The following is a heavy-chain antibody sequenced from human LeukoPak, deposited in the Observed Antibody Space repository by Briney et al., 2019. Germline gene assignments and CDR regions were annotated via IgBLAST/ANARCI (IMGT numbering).Heavy chain of an antibody. CDR3: ARDRGILTGCTGTNRHPFDY. CDR2: ISSSSSYI. D-gene: IGHD3-9*01. V-gene: IGHV3-21*01. Sequence: GGSLRLSCAASGFTFSNAWMSWVRQAPGKGLEWVSSISSSSSYIYYADSVRGRFTISRDNAKNSLYLQMNSLRAEDTAVYYCARDRGILTGCTGTNRHPFDYWGQGTLVTVSS. J-gene: IGHJ4*02. CDR1: GFTFSNAW.